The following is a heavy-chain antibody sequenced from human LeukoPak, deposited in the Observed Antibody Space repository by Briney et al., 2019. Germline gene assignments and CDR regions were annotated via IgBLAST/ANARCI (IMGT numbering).Heavy chain of an antibody. J-gene: IGHJ4*02. D-gene: IGHD3-10*01. CDR3: AKADYYGSAQNDY. CDR2: ISGSGGST. Sequence: GGSLRLSCTASGFTFGDYAMTWVRQAPGKGLEWVSAISGSGGSTYYADSVKGRFTISRDNSKNTLYLQMNSLRAEDTAVYYCAKADYYGSAQNDYWGQGTLVTVSS. V-gene: IGHV3-23*01. CDR1: GFTFGDYA.